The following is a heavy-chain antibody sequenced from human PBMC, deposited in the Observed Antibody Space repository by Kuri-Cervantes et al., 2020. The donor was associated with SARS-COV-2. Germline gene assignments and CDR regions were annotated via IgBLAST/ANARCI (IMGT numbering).Heavy chain of an antibody. D-gene: IGHD2-21*01. Sequence: GGSLRLSCAASGFTFSSYALSWVRQAPGKALEWVSSISGSGSYIYYADSVKGRFTISKESGENSLYLHMNSLRGDDTAVYYCARVAGEGPIYYYYMDVWGQGALVTVSS. V-gene: IGHV3-21*01. J-gene: IGHJ6*03. CDR1: GFTFSSYA. CDR2: ISGSGSYI. CDR3: ARVAGEGPIYYYYMDV.